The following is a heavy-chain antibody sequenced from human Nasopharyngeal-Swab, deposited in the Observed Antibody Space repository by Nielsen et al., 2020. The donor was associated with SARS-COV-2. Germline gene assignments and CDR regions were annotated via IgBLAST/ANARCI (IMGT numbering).Heavy chain of an antibody. CDR1: GFTFSRYG. CDR2: ISYDGSNK. Sequence: GESLKISCAASGFTFSRYGMHWVRQAPGKGLEWVAVISYDGSNKYYADSVKGRFTISRDNSKNTLYLQMNSLRAEDTAVYYCARGNRPVAFDIWGQGTMVTVSS. CDR3: ARGNRPVAFDI. J-gene: IGHJ3*02. V-gene: IGHV3-30*03. D-gene: IGHD2/OR15-2a*01.